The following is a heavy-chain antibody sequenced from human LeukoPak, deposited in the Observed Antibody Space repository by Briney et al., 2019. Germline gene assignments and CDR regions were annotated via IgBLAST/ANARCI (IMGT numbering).Heavy chain of an antibody. CDR1: GVTFSTYT. CDR2: ISSSSTTI. V-gene: IGHV3-48*04. J-gene: IGHJ5*02. Sequence: GGSLRLSCAASGVTFSTYTMNWVRQAPGKGLEWISYISSSSTTIYYADSVKGRFTISRDNAENSLYLQMNSLRAEDTAVYYCARDVSGSYNHWFDPWGQGTLVTVSS. D-gene: IGHD1-26*01. CDR3: ARDVSGSYNHWFDP.